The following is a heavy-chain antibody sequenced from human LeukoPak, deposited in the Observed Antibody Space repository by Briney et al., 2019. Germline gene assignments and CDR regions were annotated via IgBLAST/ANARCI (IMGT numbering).Heavy chain of an antibody. Sequence: ASVKVSCKASGYTFTSYYMHWVRQAPGQGLELMGIINPSGGSTSYAQKFQGRVTMTRDTSTSTVYMELSSLRSEDTAVYYCARDHPPEGRDGYKIGGYYFDYWGQGTLVTVSS. CDR2: INPSGGST. D-gene: IGHD5-24*01. V-gene: IGHV1-46*01. CDR1: GYTFTSYY. CDR3: ARDHPPEGRDGYKIGGYYFDY. J-gene: IGHJ4*02.